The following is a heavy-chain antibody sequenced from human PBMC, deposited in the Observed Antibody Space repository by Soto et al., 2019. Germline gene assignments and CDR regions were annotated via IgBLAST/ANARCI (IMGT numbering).Heavy chain of an antibody. CDR2: INHSGST. Sequence: SETLSLTCAVYGGSFSGYYWSWIRQPPGKGLEWIGEINHSGSTNYNPSLKSRVTISVDTSKNQFSLKLSSVTAADTAVYYCARGRRDIVVASGGEYGMDVWGQGTTVTVSS. CDR1: GGSFSGYY. J-gene: IGHJ6*02. D-gene: IGHD2-2*01. CDR3: ARGRRDIVVASGGEYGMDV. V-gene: IGHV4-34*01.